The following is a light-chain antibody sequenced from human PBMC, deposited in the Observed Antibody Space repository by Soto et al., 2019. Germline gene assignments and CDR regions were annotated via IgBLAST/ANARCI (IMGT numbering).Light chain of an antibody. V-gene: IGLV2-14*01. Sequence: QSALTQPASVSGSPGQSITISCTGTSSDVGGYNYVSWYQQHPGKAPKLMSYEVSTRPSGVSNRFSGSKSGNTASLAISGLQAEDEAHYYCSSYTSSSTLVFGTGTKVTVL. CDR2: EVS. J-gene: IGLJ1*01. CDR1: SSDVGGYNY. CDR3: SSYTSSSTLV.